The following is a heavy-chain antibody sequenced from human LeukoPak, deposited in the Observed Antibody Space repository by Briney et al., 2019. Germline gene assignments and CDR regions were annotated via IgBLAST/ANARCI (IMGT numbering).Heavy chain of an antibody. CDR2: IGTAGDA. CDR1: GFTFSSYD. V-gene: IGHV3-13*01. Sequence: LAGGSLRLSCAASGFTFSSYDMHWVRQATGKGLEWVSAIGTAGDAYYPGSVKGRFTISRENAKNSLYLQTNSLRAGDTAVYYCASLDYDILPAPWGQGTLVTVSS. CDR3: ASLDYDILPAP. J-gene: IGHJ5*02. D-gene: IGHD3-9*01.